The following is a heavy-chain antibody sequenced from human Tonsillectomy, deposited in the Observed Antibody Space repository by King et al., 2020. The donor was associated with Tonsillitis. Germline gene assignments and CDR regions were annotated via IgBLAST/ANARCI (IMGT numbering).Heavy chain of an antibody. CDR2: IYWNDDK. Sequence: TLKESGPTLVKPPQTLTLTCTFSGFSLSTSGVGVGWIRQPPGKALEWLALIYWNDDKRYSPSLKSRLTITKDTSQNQVVLTMTNMDPVDTATYYCAHPPFTIFGVVIFDYWGQGTLVTVSS. V-gene: IGHV2-5*01. D-gene: IGHD3-3*01. CDR1: GFSLSTSGVG. J-gene: IGHJ4*02. CDR3: AHPPFTIFGVVIFDY.